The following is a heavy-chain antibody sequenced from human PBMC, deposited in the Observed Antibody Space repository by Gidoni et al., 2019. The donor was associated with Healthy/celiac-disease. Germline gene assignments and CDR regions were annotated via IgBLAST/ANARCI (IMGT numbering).Heavy chain of an antibody. CDR3: AKGDYYYDSSGYSDYFDY. V-gene: IGHV3-23*01. Sequence: EVQLLESGGGLVQPGGSLRLSCAASGFTFSSYAMSWVRQAPGKGLEWVSAISGSGGSTYYADSVKGRFTISRDNSKNTLYLQMNSLRAEDTAVYYCAKGDYYYDSSGYSDYFDYWGQGTLVTVSS. J-gene: IGHJ4*02. D-gene: IGHD3-22*01. CDR1: GFTFSSYA. CDR2: ISGSGGST.